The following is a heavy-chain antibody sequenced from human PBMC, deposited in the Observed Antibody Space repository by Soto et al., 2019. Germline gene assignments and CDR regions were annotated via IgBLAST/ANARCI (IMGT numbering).Heavy chain of an antibody. V-gene: IGHV4-61*01. CDR3: ASVIGGDSEYYFDF. CDR1: GGSFKSGSYC. Sequence: SETLSLTCTVSGGSFKSGSYCWSWVRLPPGKGLEWIGCVFHTGRTSYNPSLKSRVSISMDTSKNQFSLDLDSVTAADTAVYYCASVIGGDSEYYFDFWGQGALVTVSS. D-gene: IGHD2-21*02. CDR2: VFHTGRT. J-gene: IGHJ4*02.